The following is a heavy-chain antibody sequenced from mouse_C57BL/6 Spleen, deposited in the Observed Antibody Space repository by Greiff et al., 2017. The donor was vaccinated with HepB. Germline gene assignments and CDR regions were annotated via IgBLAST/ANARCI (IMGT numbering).Heavy chain of an antibody. D-gene: IGHD2-3*01. CDR2: IHPNSGST. J-gene: IGHJ2*01. V-gene: IGHV1-64*01. CDR3: ATYDYFDY. CDR1: SYTFTSYW. Sequence: VQLQQSGVELVKPGASVKLSCKASSYTFTSYWMHWVKQRPGQGLEWIGMIHPNSGSTNYNEKFKSKATLTVDKSSSTAYMQLSSLTSEDSAVYYCATYDYFDYWGQSTTLTVSS.